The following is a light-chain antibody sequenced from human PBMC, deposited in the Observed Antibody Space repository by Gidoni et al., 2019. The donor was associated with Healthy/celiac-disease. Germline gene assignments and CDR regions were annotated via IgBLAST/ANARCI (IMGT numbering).Light chain of an antibody. CDR2: GDS. CDR1: QSVSSSY. J-gene: IGKJ1*01. CDR3: QQYCSSPPWT. V-gene: IGKV3-20*01. Sequence: ESVLTQSPGTLSLSPGERATLSCRASQSVSSSYLAWYQQKPGQAPSLLIYGDSSRATGLPDMFSGSWSATAFTLTISRLEPDDFAVYYCQQYCSSPPWTFGQGTKVEIK.